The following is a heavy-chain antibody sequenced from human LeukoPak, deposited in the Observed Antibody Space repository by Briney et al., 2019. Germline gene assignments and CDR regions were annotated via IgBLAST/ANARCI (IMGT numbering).Heavy chain of an antibody. CDR3: ARNIDYDSSGYHDY. CDR1: GVSISSSSYY. V-gene: IGHV4-39*07. CDR2: IYYSGST. Sequence: PSETLSLTCTVSGVSISSSSYYWGWIRQRPGKGLEWIGSIYYSGSTYYNPSLKSPITISVATSKNQFSLKLSSVTAADTDVYYCARNIDYDSSGYHDYWGQGTLVTVSS. D-gene: IGHD3-22*01. J-gene: IGHJ4*01.